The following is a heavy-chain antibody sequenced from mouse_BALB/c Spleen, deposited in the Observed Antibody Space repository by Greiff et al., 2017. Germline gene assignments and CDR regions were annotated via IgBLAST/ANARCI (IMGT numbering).Heavy chain of an antibody. Sequence: EVMLVESGGGLVKPGGSLKLSCAASGFTFSSDAMSWVRQSPEKRLEWVAEISSGGSYTYYPDTVTGRFTISRDNAKNTLYLEMSSLRSEDTAMYYCARAYSYAMDYWGQGTSVTVSS. V-gene: IGHV5-9-4*01. J-gene: IGHJ4*01. CDR2: ISSGGSYT. CDR1: GFTFSSDA. D-gene: IGHD2-10*01. CDR3: ARAYSYAMDY.